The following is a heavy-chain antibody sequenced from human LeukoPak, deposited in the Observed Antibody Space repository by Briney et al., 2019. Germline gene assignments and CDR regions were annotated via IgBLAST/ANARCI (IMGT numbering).Heavy chain of an antibody. Sequence: GGSLRLSCAASGFTFSTYAMSWVRQAPGKGLEWVSTISDSGAGTYYADSVKGRFTISRDNSKNTLYLQMNSLRAEDTAVYNCAKMSGYSAYDPGRWFDPWGQGALVT. CDR2: ISDSGAGT. CDR1: GFTFSTYA. J-gene: IGHJ5*02. V-gene: IGHV3-23*01. CDR3: AKMSGYSAYDPGRWFDP. D-gene: IGHD5-12*01.